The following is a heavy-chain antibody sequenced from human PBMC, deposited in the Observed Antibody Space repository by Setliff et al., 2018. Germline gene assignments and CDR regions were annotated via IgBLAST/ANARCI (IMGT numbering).Heavy chain of an antibody. V-gene: IGHV4-61*09. D-gene: IGHD3-3*01. J-gene: IGHJ6*03. CDR2: IYTSWST. Sequence: SETLSLTCTVSGGSVGNSYYYWSWIRQPAGKGLEWIGQIYTSWSTNYNPSLKSRVAISLDTSKNQFSLSLTSVTAADTAVYYCARMSGFQYIDVWDKGTTVTVSS. CDR3: ARMSGFQYIDV. CDR1: GGSVGNSYYY.